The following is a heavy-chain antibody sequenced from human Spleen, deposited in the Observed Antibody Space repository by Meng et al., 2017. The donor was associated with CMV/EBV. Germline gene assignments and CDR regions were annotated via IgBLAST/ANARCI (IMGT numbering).Heavy chain of an antibody. CDR1: GFTFSSDG. J-gene: IGHJ4*02. D-gene: IGHD6-19*01. V-gene: IGHV3-33*06. CDR3: AKDSLYTSGWSGVFEY. Sequence: GFTFSSDGMHWVRQAPGKGLEWVAVIWYDGTNKDYADSVKGRFTISRDNSKNTLYLQMNSLRAEDTAVYYCAKDSLYTSGWSGVFEYWGQGTLVTVSS. CDR2: IWYDGTNK.